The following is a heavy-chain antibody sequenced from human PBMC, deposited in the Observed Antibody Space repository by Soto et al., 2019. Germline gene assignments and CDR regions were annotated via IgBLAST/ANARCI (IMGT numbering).Heavy chain of an antibody. J-gene: IGHJ6*02. CDR1: GYTFTRSG. Sequence: QVQLVQSGAEVQKPGASVKVSCKASGYTFTRSGISWVRQAPGQGLEWMGWISTYNGDTNYAQTFQGRVTMTTDTPTSTAYMELRSLRSDDTAVYYCAREGVAPYYYYGMDVWGQGTPVTVSS. D-gene: IGHD5-12*01. CDR3: AREGVAPYYYYGMDV. CDR2: ISTYNGDT. V-gene: IGHV1-18*01.